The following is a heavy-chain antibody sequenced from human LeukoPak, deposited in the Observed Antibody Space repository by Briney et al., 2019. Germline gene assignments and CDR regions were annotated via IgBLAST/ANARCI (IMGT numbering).Heavy chain of an antibody. D-gene: IGHD6-13*01. V-gene: IGHV1-3*01. CDR2: INAGNGNT. CDR1: GYTFTSYA. Sequence: ASVKVSCKASGYTFTSYAMHWVRQAPGQRLEWMGWINAGNGNTKYSQKFQGRVTITRDTSASTAHMELSSLRSEDTAVYYCARDLLAAAGTMVGYWGQGTLVTVSS. CDR3: ARDLLAAAGTMVGY. J-gene: IGHJ4*02.